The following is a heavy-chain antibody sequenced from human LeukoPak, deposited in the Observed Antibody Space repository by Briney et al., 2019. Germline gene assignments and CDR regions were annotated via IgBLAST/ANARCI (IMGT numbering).Heavy chain of an antibody. CDR1: GYTFTTYD. V-gene: IGHV1-8*03. CDR3: ARRSGSGRNPFHI. Sequence: ASVKVSCKASGYTFTTYDINLVRQAPGQGLEWMGYINTNSGNTGYARKFQGRVTITRTTSISTVYMELRSLRYEDTAVYYCARRSGSGRNPFHIWVHGTLVTVSS. CDR2: INTNSGNT. D-gene: IGHD3-10*01. J-gene: IGHJ3*02.